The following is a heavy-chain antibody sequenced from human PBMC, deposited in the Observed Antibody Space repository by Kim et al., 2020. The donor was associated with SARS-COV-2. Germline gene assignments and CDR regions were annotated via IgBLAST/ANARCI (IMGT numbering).Heavy chain of an antibody. J-gene: IGHJ6*02. V-gene: IGHV4-4*02. CDR1: GGSISSSNW. CDR3: ARVQRITIFGVVIDGYGMDV. CDR2: FYHSGTT. Sequence: SETLSLTCAVSGGSISSSNWWSWVRQPPGKGLEWIGEFYHSGTTNYNPSLKSRVTISVDKSKNQFSLKLSSGTAADTAVYYCARVQRITIFGVVIDGYGMDVWGQGTTVTV. D-gene: IGHD3-3*01.